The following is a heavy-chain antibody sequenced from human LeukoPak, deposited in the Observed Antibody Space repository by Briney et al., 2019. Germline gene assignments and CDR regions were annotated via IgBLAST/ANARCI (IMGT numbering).Heavy chain of an antibody. D-gene: IGHD2-21*02. J-gene: IGHJ3*02. CDR3: AREPYCGGDCYYAFDI. Sequence: SVKISCKASGGTFSSYAISWVRQAPGQGLEWMGRIIPIFGTANYAQKFQGRVTITTDESTSTAYMELSSLRSEDTAVYYCAREPYCGGDCYYAFDIWGQGTMVTVSS. V-gene: IGHV1-69*05. CDR1: GGTFSSYA. CDR2: IIPIFGTA.